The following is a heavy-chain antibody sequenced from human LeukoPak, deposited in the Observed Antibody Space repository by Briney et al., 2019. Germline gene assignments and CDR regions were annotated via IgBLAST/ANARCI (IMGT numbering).Heavy chain of an antibody. J-gene: IGHJ2*01. Sequence: GGTLRLSCAASGFTFSSYAISWVRQAPGKGLEWVSAISGSGGSTYYADSVKGRFTISRDNSKNTLSLQMDSLRAEDTAVYYCTYRGLDLWGRGTLVTVSS. CDR2: ISGSGGST. D-gene: IGHD3/OR15-3a*01. CDR1: GFTFSSYA. CDR3: TYRGLDL. V-gene: IGHV3-23*01.